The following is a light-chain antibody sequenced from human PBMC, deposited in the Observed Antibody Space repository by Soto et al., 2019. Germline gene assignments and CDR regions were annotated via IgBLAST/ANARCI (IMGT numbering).Light chain of an antibody. V-gene: IGKV3-20*01. CDR3: QEYDGAPIT. J-gene: IGKJ5*01. Sequence: EIVLTQSPDTLSLSPGERATLSCMASQSIRSERLAWYQQKPGQAPRLVIFDASNRASGMPERFSGSGSGTDFTLTIARLEPEDFAVYYCQEYDGAPITFGLGTRLEIK. CDR1: QSIRSER. CDR2: DAS.